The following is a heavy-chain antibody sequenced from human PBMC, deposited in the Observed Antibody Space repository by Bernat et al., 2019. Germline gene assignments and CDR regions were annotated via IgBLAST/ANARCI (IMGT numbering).Heavy chain of an antibody. Sequence: QVQLVESGGGVVQPGRSLRLSCAASGFTFSSYGMHWVRQAPGKGLEWVAVISSDGSYKYYADSVKGRFTISRDNSKNTLYLQMNSLRAEDTTVDYCAKGGGKGIALADPFDYWGQGTMVTVSS. D-gene: IGHD6-19*01. V-gene: IGHV3-30*18. CDR2: ISSDGSYK. J-gene: IGHJ4*02. CDR3: AKGGGKGIALADPFDY. CDR1: GFTFSSYG.